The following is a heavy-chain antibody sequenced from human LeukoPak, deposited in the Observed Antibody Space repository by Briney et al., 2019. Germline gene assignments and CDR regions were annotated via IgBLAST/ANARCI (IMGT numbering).Heavy chain of an antibody. CDR2: ISGSGTNT. D-gene: IGHD3-10*01. CDR1: GFTFSSYA. V-gene: IGHV3-23*01. J-gene: IGHJ5*02. CDR3: AKRRHYYGSGDYYRDP. Sequence: GGSLRLSCAASGFTFSSYAMSWVRQALGKGLEWVSSISGSGTNTYYADSVKGRFTISRDNSRNLLFLQMSSLRVEDTAVYYCAKRRHYYGSGDYYRDPWGQGTLVTVSS.